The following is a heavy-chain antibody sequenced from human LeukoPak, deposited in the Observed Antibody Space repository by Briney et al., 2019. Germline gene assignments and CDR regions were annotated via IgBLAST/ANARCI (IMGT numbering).Heavy chain of an antibody. V-gene: IGHV1-69*08. CDR3: ARGRRTGTAFLDY. Sequence: VASVKVSCTASGCSVSSYTISWVRQAPGQGLEWMGRMIPILGTANNAQKFQGRVTIIADKSTSTAYMEPSSLRSEDTAVYYRARGRRTGTAFLDYWGQGTLVTVSS. J-gene: IGHJ4*02. CDR1: GCSVSSYT. D-gene: IGHD1-1*01. CDR2: MIPILGTA.